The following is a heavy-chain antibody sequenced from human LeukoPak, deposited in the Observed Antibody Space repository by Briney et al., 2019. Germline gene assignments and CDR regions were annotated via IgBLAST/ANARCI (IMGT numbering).Heavy chain of an antibody. D-gene: IGHD5-18*01. CDR3: ATIKRGSIFGYFVF. J-gene: IGHJ4*02. CDR2: LLDRVNT. V-gene: IGHV4-59*01. Sequence: GSLRLSCAASGYTLSSYAMSWVRHAPRKGRGWVAYLLDRVNTKANTSVQSRLALSADTSKNQYSLKLSSVTAADTAVYYCATIKRGSIFGYFVFWGQGSKVTVSS. CDR1: GYTLSSYA.